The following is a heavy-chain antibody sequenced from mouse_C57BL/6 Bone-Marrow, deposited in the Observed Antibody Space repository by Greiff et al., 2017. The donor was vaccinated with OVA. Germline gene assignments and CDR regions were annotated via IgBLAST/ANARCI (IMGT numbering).Heavy chain of an antibody. CDR1: GYTFTSYD. J-gene: IGHJ2*01. CDR2: IYPRDGST. CDR3: ARKREWGYSDY. V-gene: IGHV1-85*01. Sequence: LVESGPELVKPGASVKLSCKASGYTFTSYDINWVKQRPGQGLEWIGWIYPRDGSTKYNEKFKGKATLTVDTSSSTAYMELHSLTSEDSAVYFCARKREWGYSDYWGQGTTLTVSS.